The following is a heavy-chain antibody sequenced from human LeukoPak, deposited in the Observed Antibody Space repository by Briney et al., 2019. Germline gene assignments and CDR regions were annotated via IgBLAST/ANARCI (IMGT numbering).Heavy chain of an antibody. CDR1: GFTFSSYS. J-gene: IGHJ5*02. V-gene: IGHV3-21*01. CDR2: ISSSSSYI. Sequence: PGGSLRLSCAASGFTFSSYSMNWVRQAPGKGLEWVSSISSSSSYIYYADSVKGRFTISRDNAKNSLYLQMNSLRAEDTAVYYCARAHPSSSWYWFDPWGQGTLVTVSS. CDR3: ARAHPSSSWYWFDP. D-gene: IGHD6-13*01.